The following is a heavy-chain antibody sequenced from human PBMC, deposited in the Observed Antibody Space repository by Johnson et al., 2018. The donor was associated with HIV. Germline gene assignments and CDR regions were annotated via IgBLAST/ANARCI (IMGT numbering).Heavy chain of an antibody. CDR2: ISYDGSDK. J-gene: IGHJ3*01. V-gene: IGHV3-30-3*01. D-gene: IGHD1-26*01. CDR3: VTADRGSA. CDR1: GFTFSSYA. Sequence: HVQLVESGGGLVQPGGSLRLSCAASGFTFSSYAIHWVRQATGKGLEWVAVISYDGSDKYYADSVKGRFTISRDNSKNTLYLQMNSLRDEDTAVYYCVTADRGSAWGQGTTVTVSS.